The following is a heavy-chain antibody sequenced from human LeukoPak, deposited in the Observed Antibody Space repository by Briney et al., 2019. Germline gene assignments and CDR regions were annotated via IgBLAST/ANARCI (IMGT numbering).Heavy chain of an antibody. CDR2: ISGSGGST. Sequence: GGSLRISCAASGFTFSSHAMSWVRQAPGKGLEWVSPISGSGGSTYYGDSVNGRFTISRDNSKNTVYLQMNSLTTEDTAVYYCAKDRTVAPGRAYGGANWFDPWGQGTLVTVSS. V-gene: IGHV3-23*01. CDR3: AKDRTVAPGRAYGGANWFDP. CDR1: GFTFSSHA. J-gene: IGHJ5*02. D-gene: IGHD3-16*01.